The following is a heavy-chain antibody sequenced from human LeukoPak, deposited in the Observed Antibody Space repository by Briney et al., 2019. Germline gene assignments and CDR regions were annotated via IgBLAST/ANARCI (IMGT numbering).Heavy chain of an antibody. CDR1: GYTFTSYY. CDR2: INPSGGST. V-gene: IGHV1-46*01. J-gene: IGHJ6*02. Sequence: GASVKVSCKASGYTFTSYYMHWVRQAPGQGLEWMGIINPSGGSTSYAQKFQGRVTMTRDTSTSTVYMELSSLRSEDTAVYYCASPGHSSGWYNYYYYYGMDVWGQGTTVTVSS. D-gene: IGHD6-19*01. CDR3: ASPGHSSGWYNYYYYYGMDV.